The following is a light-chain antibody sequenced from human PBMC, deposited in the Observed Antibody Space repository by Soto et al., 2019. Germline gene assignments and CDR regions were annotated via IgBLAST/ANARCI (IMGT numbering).Light chain of an antibody. CDR1: SSSIGNNA. V-gene: IGLV1-36*01. CDR2: NDD. CDR3: AAWDDSLNGWV. J-gene: IGLJ3*02. Sequence: QAVVTQPPSVSEAPRQRVTISCSGSSSSIGNNAVNWYQQLPGKAPKLLIYNDDLLPSGVSDRFSGSKSGTSASLAISGLQSEDEADYYCAAWDDSLNGWVFGGGTKLTVL.